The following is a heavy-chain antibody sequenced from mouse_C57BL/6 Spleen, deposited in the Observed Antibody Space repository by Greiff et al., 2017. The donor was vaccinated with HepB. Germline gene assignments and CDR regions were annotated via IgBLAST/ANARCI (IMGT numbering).Heavy chain of an antibody. CDR2: INPGSGGT. CDR3: ARSGRQLRLRGDYFDY. Sequence: QVQLQQSGAELVRPGTSVKVSCKASGYAFTNYLIEWVKQRPGQGLEWIGVINPGSGGTNYNEKFKGKATLTADKSSSTAYMQLSSLTSEDSAVYVCARSGRQLRLRGDYFDYWGQGTTLAVSS. V-gene: IGHV1-54*01. CDR1: GYAFTNYL. J-gene: IGHJ2*01. D-gene: IGHD3-2*02.